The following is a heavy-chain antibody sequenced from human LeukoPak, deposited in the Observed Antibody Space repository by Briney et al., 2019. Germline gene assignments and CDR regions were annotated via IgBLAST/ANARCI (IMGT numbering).Heavy chain of an antibody. CDR2: ISWNSGSI. D-gene: IGHD2-2*02. J-gene: IGHJ4*02. CDR3: AKDMYSGHEDSVVAPPAIAGGFDY. V-gene: IGHV3-9*01. Sequence: GRSLRLSCAASGFTFDDYAMPWVRQAPGKGLEWVSAISWNSGSICYADSVKGRFTISRDNSKNSLYLQMNSLRAEDTALYYCAKDMYSGHEDSVVAPPAIAGGFDYWGQGTLVTVSS. CDR1: GFTFDDYA.